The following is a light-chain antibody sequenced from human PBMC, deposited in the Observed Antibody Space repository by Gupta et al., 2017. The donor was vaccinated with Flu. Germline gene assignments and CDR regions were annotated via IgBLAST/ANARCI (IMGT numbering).Light chain of an antibody. Sequence: EIVLTQSPATLSLSPGERATLSCRASQSVDNYLSWYQQKPGQAPRLLIYDTFNRATGIPARFSGSGSGTDFTLTISSLEPEDFAVYYCQQRYNWPPAFGQGTKVEIK. J-gene: IGKJ1*01. V-gene: IGKV3-11*01. CDR1: QSVDNY. CDR2: DTF. CDR3: QQRYNWPPA.